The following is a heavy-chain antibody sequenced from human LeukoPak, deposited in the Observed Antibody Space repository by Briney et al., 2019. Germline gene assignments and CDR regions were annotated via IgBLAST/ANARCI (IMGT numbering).Heavy chain of an antibody. Sequence: GGSLRLSCAASGFTFSDYWMTWIRQAPGKGLEWVANIKQDGSEKYYVDSVKGRFTISRDNAKNSLYLQMNSLRVDDTALYYCARAGYTYTTLYYWGQGTLVTVSS. D-gene: IGHD5-18*01. CDR2: IKQDGSEK. CDR3: ARAGYTYTTLYY. V-gene: IGHV3-7*01. J-gene: IGHJ4*02. CDR1: GFTFSDYW.